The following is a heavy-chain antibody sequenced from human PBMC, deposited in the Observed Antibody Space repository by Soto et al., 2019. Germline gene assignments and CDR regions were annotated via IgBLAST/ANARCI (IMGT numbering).Heavy chain of an antibody. D-gene: IGHD3-3*01. CDR1: GDTFTSYG. CDR3: ARSLREWLKVAFDI. CDR2: ISAYNGNT. V-gene: IGHV1-18*01. J-gene: IGHJ3*02. Sequence: ASVKVSCKASGDTFTSYGISWVRQAPGQGLEWMGWISAYNGNTNYAQKLQGRVTMTTDTSTSTAYMELRSLRSDDTAVYYCARSLREWLKVAFDIWGQGTMVTVSS.